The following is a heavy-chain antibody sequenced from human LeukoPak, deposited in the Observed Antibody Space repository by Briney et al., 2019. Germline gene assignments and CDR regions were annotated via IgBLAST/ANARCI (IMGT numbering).Heavy chain of an antibody. V-gene: IGHV3-23*01. Sequence: PGGSLRLSCAASGFTFNSYVMSWVRQAPGKGLEWVSAINGGGSNTYYADSVKGCFTISRDNSKNMLYLQTNSLRADDTAIYYCAKSVVVITFRFDDWGQGALVTASS. J-gene: IGHJ4*02. CDR2: INGGGSNT. CDR1: GFTFNSYV. CDR3: AKSVVVITFRFDD. D-gene: IGHD2-15*01.